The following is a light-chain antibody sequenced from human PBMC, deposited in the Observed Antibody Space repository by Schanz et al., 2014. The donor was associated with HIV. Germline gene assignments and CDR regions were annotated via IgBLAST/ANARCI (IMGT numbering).Light chain of an antibody. CDR1: SSDLGCLNC. CDR3: CSCTNTNTWV. Sequence: QSALTQPASVSGSPGQSISISCTGTSSDLGCLNCVSWYQQHPGKAPKLVISDFANRPSGISPRFSASKSDNTASLTISGLQAEDEGDYYCCSCTNTNTWVFGGGTKLTVL. V-gene: IGLV2-14*03. J-gene: IGLJ3*02. CDR2: DFA.